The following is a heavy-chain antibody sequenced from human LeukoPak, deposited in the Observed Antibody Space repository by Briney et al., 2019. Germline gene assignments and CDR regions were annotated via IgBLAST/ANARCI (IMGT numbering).Heavy chain of an antibody. CDR1: GYTLSEVS. V-gene: IGHV1-24*01. D-gene: IGHD3-16*01. Sequence: GASVKVSCKVSGYTLSEVSMHWVRQAPGKGLEWMGGFDPGDAETIFAQKFQGRVTMTEDTSTDTVYMELSSLRSEDTAVYYCASRGGPLDGFDIWGQGTMVTVSS. J-gene: IGHJ3*02. CDR2: FDPGDAET. CDR3: ASRGGPLDGFDI.